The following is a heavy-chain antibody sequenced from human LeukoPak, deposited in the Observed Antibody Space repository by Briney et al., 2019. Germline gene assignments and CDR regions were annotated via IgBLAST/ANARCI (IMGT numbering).Heavy chain of an antibody. J-gene: IGHJ5*02. CDR2: IYTSGST. Sequence: SETLSLTCTVSGGSISSYYLSWIRQPAGKGLEWIGRIYTSGSTNYNPSLKSRVTMSVDTSKNQFSLKLRSLTAADTAVYYCARGTAAAFPGWFDPWGQGTLVTVSS. V-gene: IGHV4-4*07. CDR3: ARGTAAAFPGWFDP. D-gene: IGHD6-13*01. CDR1: GGSISSYY.